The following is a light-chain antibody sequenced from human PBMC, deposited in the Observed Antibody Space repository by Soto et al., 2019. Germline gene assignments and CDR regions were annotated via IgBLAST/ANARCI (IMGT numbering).Light chain of an antibody. CDR2: DVS. Sequence: QSALTQPASVSGSPGQSITISCTGTSSDVGGYNYVSWYQQHPGKAPKLMIYDVSNRPSGVSNRFYCSKSGNTASLTLSGLQAEDDDDYYCGSYTSSSTYVVFGGGTKLTVL. CDR3: GSYTSSSTYVV. J-gene: IGLJ2*01. CDR1: SSDVGGYNY. V-gene: IGLV2-14*01.